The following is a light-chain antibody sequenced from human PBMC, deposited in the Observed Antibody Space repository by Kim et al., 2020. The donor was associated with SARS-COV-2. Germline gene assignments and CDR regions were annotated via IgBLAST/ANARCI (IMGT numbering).Light chain of an antibody. CDR2: YDS. V-gene: IGLV3-21*01. CDR1: NIGSKC. J-gene: IGLJ1*01. Sequence: SYELTQPPSVSVSPGQTASITCAGDNIGSKCAYWYQQKPGQAPVLVIYYDSDRPSGIPERFSGSISGNTATLTISRTQAGDEADYYCQAWDSSSADYVFG. CDR3: QAWDSSSADYV.